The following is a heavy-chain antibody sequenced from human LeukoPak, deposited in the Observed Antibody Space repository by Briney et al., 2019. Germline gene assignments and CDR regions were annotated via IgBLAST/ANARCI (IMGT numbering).Heavy chain of an antibody. CDR3: AKDAYYYDSSGYYGLDY. CDR1: GFTFSSYA. Sequence: GGSLRLSCAASGFTFSSYAMSWVRQAPGKGLEWVSAISGSGGSTYCADSVKGRFTISRDNSKNTLYLQVNSLRAEDTALYYCAKDAYYYDSSGYYGLDYWGQGTLVTVSS. D-gene: IGHD3-22*01. V-gene: IGHV3-23*01. J-gene: IGHJ4*02. CDR2: ISGSGGST.